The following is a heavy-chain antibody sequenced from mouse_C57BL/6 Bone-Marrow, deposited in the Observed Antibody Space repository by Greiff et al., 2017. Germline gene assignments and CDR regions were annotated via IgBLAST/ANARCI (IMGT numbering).Heavy chain of an antibody. V-gene: IGHV1-4*01. Sequence: VQLQQSGAELVRPGASVKMSCKASGYTFTSYTMHWVKQRPGQGLEWIGYINPSSGYTKYNQKFKDKATLTADKSSSTAYMQLSSLPSEDSAVYYFAQRGYFDYWGQGTPLTVSS. J-gene: IGHJ2*01. CDR2: INPSSGYT. CDR3: AQRGYFDY. CDR1: GYTFTSYT.